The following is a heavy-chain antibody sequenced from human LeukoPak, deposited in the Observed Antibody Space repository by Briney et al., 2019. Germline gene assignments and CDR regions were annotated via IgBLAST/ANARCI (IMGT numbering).Heavy chain of an antibody. V-gene: IGHV3-23*01. CDR2: ISGSGDST. J-gene: IGHJ4*02. Sequence: GGSLRLSCAASGFTFSNSAMSWVRQAPGKGLEWVSTISGSGDSTYYADSVKGRFTISRDNSKNTLFVQMNSLRAEDTAVYYCAKFSDIVVIPVAFFDYWGQGTLATVSS. CDR1: GFTFSNSA. D-gene: IGHD2-2*01. CDR3: AKFSDIVVIPVAFFDY.